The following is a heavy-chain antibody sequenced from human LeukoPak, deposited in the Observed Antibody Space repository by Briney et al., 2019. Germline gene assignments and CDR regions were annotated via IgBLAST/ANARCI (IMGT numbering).Heavy chain of an antibody. CDR1: GGSFSGYY. J-gene: IGHJ4*02. CDR3: ARDIVGATYRRYFDY. CDR2: IYHSGST. Sequence: SETLSLTCAVYGGSFSGYYWGWIRQPPGKGLEWIGSIYHSGSTYYNPSLKSRVTISVDTSKNQFSLKLSSVTAADTAVYYCARDIVGATYRRYFDYWGQGTLVTVSS. D-gene: IGHD1-26*01. V-gene: IGHV4-38-2*02.